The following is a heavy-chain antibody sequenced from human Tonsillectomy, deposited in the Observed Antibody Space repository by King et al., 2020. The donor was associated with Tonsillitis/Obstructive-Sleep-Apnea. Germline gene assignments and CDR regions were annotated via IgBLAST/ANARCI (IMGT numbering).Heavy chain of an antibody. V-gene: IGHV4-39*01. CDR1: GGSISSRNYY. CDR3: ARQKKDGYYYHYIDV. J-gene: IGHJ6*03. Sequence: QLQESGPGLVKPSETLSLTCTISGGSISSRNYYWGWIRQPPGKGLEWIGTVYYNGDTYFNPSLKSRVTVSVDTAENQFSLKLSSVSAADTAVYYCARQKKDGYYYHYIDVWGKGTTVTVSS. CDR2: VYYNGDT. D-gene: IGHD2/OR15-2a*01.